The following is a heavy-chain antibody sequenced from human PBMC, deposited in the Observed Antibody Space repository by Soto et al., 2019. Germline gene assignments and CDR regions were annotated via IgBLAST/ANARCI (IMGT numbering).Heavy chain of an antibody. J-gene: IGHJ6*04. D-gene: IGHD3-22*01. CDR1: GFPFSSYA. Sequence: PWGSLSLSCSGSGFPFSSYAMHWVRQAPGKGLEYVSAISINVGSTYYADSVKGRFTISRDNSKNTLYLQMSSLRAEDTAVYYCVKDNTYSTGDYYHYYYGMEVWGKGNPVTVSA. V-gene: IGHV3-64D*06. CDR3: VKDNTYSTGDYYHYYYGMEV. CDR2: ISINVGST.